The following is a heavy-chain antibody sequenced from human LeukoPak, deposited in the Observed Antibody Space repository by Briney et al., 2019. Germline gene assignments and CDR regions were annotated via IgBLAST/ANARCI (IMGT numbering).Heavy chain of an antibody. D-gene: IGHD1-26*01. Sequence: SGGSLRLSCVASGFIFKTYEMNGLRQAPGKGLEGVSVISGSGGATFYGDSVQGRFTISRDNSRDTLYLQMNSLTAEDTAVYYCGKYLQTTVGANDYWGQGTLVTVSS. V-gene: IGHV3-23*01. CDR3: GKYLQTTVGANDY. CDR1: GFIFKTYE. CDR2: ISGSGGAT. J-gene: IGHJ4*02.